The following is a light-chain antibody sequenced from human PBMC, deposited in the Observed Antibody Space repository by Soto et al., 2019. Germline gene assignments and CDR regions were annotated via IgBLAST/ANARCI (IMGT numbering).Light chain of an antibody. Sequence: EIVMTQSPATLSVSPGERATLSCRASQSVSSNLAWYQHHPCQAPRLLIYGASTRATGIAARFSGSGSGKEFTLTIISLQSEYFAVYYCQQYNNCPPWTFGQGTTLEIK. CDR2: GAS. CDR3: QQYNNCPPWT. CDR1: QSVSSN. V-gene: IGKV3-15*01. J-gene: IGKJ2*02.